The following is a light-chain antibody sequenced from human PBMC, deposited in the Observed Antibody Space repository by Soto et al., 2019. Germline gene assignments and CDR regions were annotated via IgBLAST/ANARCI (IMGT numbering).Light chain of an antibody. J-gene: IGLJ3*02. CDR2: LNNDGSH. CDR1: NGHSNYA. CDR3: QTWGSGTWV. Sequence: QLVLTQSPSASASLGASVKLTCTLNNGHSNYAIAWHQQQPEKGPRFLMKLNNDGSHTKGDGIPDRFSGSSSGAERYLTISSLQSEDEADYYCQTWGSGTWVFGGGTKLTVL. V-gene: IGLV4-69*01.